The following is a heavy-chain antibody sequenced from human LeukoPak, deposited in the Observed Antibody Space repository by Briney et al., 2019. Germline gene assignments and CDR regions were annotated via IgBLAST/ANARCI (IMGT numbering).Heavy chain of an antibody. J-gene: IGHJ4*02. CDR2: IYYSGST. CDR3: ARHASVDGNWPRPLDY. Sequence: PSETLSLTCTVSGGSISSSPYYWGWIRQPPGKGLEWIGNIYYSGSTDYNPSLKTRVTISVDTSKNQFSLKLTSVTAADTAVYYCARHASVDGNWPRPLDYWGQGSLVTVSS. D-gene: IGHD6-19*01. V-gene: IGHV4-39*01. CDR1: GGSISSSPYY.